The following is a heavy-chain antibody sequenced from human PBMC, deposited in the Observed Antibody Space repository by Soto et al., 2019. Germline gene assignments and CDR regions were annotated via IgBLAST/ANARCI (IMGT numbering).Heavy chain of an antibody. J-gene: IGHJ4*02. V-gene: IGHV3-23*01. CDR2: IGTSGATT. Sequence: EVQLLESGGGLVQPGGSLRLSCAASGFTFSNHGMSWVRQAPGKGLEWVSSIGTSGATTYYADSVKGRFTISRDSSKNTLSLQMNSLRAEDTAVYYCAKLRNNDGSDFWGQGTLVAVAS. D-gene: IGHD1-1*01. CDR1: GFTFSNHG. CDR3: AKLRNNDGSDF.